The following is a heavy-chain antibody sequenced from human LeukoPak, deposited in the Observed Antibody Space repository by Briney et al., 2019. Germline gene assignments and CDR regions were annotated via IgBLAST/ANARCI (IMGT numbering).Heavy chain of an antibody. CDR1: GGSFSGYY. CDR2: INHSGST. V-gene: IGHV4-34*01. CDR3: ARGGYRSGWYVAY. Sequence: PSETLSLTCAVYGGSFSGYYWSWIRQPPGKGLEWIGEINHSGSTNYNPSLKSRVTISVDTSKNQFSLKLSSVTAADTAVYYCARGGYRSGWYVAYWGQGTLVTVSS. D-gene: IGHD6-19*01. J-gene: IGHJ4*02.